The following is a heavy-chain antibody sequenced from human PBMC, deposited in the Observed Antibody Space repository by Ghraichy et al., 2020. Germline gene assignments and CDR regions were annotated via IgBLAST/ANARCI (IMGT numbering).Heavy chain of an antibody. V-gene: IGHV4-39*07. J-gene: IGHJ6*02. D-gene: IGHD3-10*01. CDR1: GGSISSSSYY. CDR3: ARSWYGSGSYYYYYYGMDV. Sequence: SETLSLTCTVSGGSISSSSYYWGWIRQPPGKGLEWIGSIYYSGSTYYNPSLKSRVTISVDTSKNQFSLKLSSVTAADTAVYYCARSWYGSGSYYYYYYGMDVWGQGTTVTVSS. CDR2: IYYSGST.